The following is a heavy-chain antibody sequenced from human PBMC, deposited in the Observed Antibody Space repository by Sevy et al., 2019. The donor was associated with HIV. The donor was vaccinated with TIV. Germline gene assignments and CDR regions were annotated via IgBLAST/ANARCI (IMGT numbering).Heavy chain of an antibody. V-gene: IGHV1-69*13. Sequence: ASVKVSCKASGDTFGNHAIAWVRQAPGQGLEWMGGIIPVFGSANSAQKFQDRVTITADVSTSTAYMELRSLTSEDTAVYYCARSNPDGYNYSYYYGMDVWGQGTTVTVSS. CDR2: IIPVFGSA. D-gene: IGHD5-12*01. CDR3: ARSNPDGYNYSYYYGMDV. J-gene: IGHJ6*02. CDR1: GDTFGNHA.